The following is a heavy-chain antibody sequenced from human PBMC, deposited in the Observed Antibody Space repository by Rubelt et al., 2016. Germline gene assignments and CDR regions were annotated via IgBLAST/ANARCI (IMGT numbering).Heavy chain of an antibody. V-gene: IGHV4-34*01. CDR3: AGGSQVGSTSQIDY. D-gene: IGHD2-2*01. Sequence: QVQLQQWGAGLLKPSETLSLTCAVYGGSFSGYYWSWIRQPPGKGLEWIGEINHSGSTNYNPSLKGRLASCVEPSKNKVDLKLSSGTAADTAVYYCAGGSQVGSTSQIDYWGQGTLVTVSS. CDR2: INHSGST. CDR1: GGSFSGYY. J-gene: IGHJ4*02.